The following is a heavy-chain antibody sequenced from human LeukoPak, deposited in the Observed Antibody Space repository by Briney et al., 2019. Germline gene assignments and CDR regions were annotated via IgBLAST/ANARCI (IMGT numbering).Heavy chain of an antibody. CDR2: IYYSGST. V-gene: IGHV4-39*01. J-gene: IGHJ4*02. Sequence: SETLSLTCTVSGGSISSSSYYWGWIRQPPGKGREWIGSIYYSGSTYYNPSLKSRVTISVNTSKNQFSLKLSSVTAADTAVYYCARRRGYSYGIDYWGQGTLVTVSS. CDR1: GGSISSSSYY. D-gene: IGHD5-18*01. CDR3: ARRRGYSYGIDY.